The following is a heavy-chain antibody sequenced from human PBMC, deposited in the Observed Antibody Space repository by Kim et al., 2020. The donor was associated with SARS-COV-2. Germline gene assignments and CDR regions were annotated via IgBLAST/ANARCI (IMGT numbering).Heavy chain of an antibody. J-gene: IGHJ4*02. D-gene: IGHD3-9*01. V-gene: IGHV3-7*01. CDR3: AKTIGGADINFDY. Sequence: YVTSVKSRFTISRGNAKISLFLQMNSLRAEDTGVYYCAKTIGGADINFDYWGQGTLVTVSS.